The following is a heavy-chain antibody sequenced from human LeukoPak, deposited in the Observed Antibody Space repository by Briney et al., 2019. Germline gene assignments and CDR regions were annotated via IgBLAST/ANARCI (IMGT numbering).Heavy chain of an antibody. CDR1: GFTFDDYA. CDR2: ISWNSGSI. D-gene: IGHD6-13*01. CDR3: AKDPIAARGGYFDY. J-gene: IGHJ4*02. Sequence: PGGSLRLSCAASGFTFDDYAMHWVRQAPGNGLEWVSGISWNSGSIGYADSVKGRFTISRDNAKNSLYLQMNSLRAEDTALYYCAKDPIAARGGYFDYWGQGTLVTVSS. V-gene: IGHV3-9*01.